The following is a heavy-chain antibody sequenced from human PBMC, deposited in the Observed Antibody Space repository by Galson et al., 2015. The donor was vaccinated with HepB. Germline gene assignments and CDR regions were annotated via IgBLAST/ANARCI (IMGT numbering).Heavy chain of an antibody. Sequence: SLRLSCAASGFTFSSYSMNWVRQAPGKGLEWVSSISSSSSYIYYADSVKGRFTISRDNAKNSLYLQMNSLRAEDTAVYYCARADYYGSGSPIGGYWGQGTLVTVSS. CDR3: ARADYYGSGSPIGGY. J-gene: IGHJ4*02. D-gene: IGHD3-10*01. CDR1: GFTFSSYS. V-gene: IGHV3-21*01. CDR2: ISSSSSYI.